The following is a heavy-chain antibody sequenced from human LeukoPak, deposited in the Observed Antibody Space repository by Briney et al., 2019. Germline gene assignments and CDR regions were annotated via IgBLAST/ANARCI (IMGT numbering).Heavy chain of an antibody. CDR3: ARDPKQGGTYWNYFDY. D-gene: IGHD1-26*01. CDR1: GFTFSNYY. V-gene: IGHV3-74*01. Sequence: PGGSLRLSCAASGFTFSNYYMHWVRQARGKGPVWVSRINSDGSITSYADSVKGRFTISRDNAKNTLYLEMNSLSAEDTAVYYCARDPKQGGTYWNYFDYWGQGTLVTVSP. J-gene: IGHJ4*02. CDR2: INSDGSIT.